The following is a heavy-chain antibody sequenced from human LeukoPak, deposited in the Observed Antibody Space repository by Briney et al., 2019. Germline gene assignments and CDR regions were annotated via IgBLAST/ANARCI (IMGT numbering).Heavy chain of an antibody. CDR1: GFTFSSYS. Sequence: GGSLRLSCAASGFTFSSYSMNWVRQAPGKGLEWVSYISSSSSTIYYADSVKGRFTISRDNAKNSQYLQMNSLRAEDTAVYYCALNGSYGVYWGQGTLVTVSS. D-gene: IGHD1-26*01. V-gene: IGHV3-48*01. CDR3: ALNGSYGVY. J-gene: IGHJ4*02. CDR2: ISSSSSTI.